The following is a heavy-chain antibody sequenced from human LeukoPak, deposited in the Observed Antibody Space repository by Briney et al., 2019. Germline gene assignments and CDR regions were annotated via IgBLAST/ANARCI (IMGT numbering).Heavy chain of an antibody. D-gene: IGHD5-18*01. CDR2: INPNSGGT. CDR3: AGPLDTVDAFDI. CDR1: GYTFTGYY. Sequence: ASVKVSFKASGYTFTGYYIHWVRQAPGQGLEWMGWINPNSGGTDYAQKFQDRVTMTRDTSISTAYMELSGLRSDDTAVYYCAGPLDTVDAFDIWGQGTMVTVSS. V-gene: IGHV1-2*02. J-gene: IGHJ3*02.